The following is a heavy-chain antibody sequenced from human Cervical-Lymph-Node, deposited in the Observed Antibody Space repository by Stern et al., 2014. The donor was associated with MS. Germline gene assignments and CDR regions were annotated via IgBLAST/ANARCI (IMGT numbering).Heavy chain of an antibody. V-gene: IGHV2-5*02. CDR1: GFSLNTSGVG. Sequence: QVTLRESGPTLVNPTQTLTLTCAFSGFSLNTSGVGVGWLRQPPGKAPEWLALIYWDEDKRYSPSLRSRLTITKDTSKNQVVLTVTNMDPVDTATYYCAHSAYAYVWGNYGLGKGVYFKHWGQGTLVSVSS. CDR3: AHSAYAYVWGNYGLGKGVYFKH. CDR2: IYWDEDK. D-gene: IGHD3-16*01. J-gene: IGHJ1*01.